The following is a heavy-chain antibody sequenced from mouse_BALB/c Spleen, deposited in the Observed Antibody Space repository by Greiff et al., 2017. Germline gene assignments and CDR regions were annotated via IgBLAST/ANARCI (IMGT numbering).Heavy chain of an antibody. CDR1: GYSITSDYA. J-gene: IGHJ1*01. Sequence: ESGPGLVKPSQSLSLTCTVTGYSITSDYAWNWIRQFPGNKLEWMGYISYSGSTSYNPSLKSRISITRDTSKNQFFLQLNSVTTEDTATYYCASTDWYFDVWGAGTTVTVSS. D-gene: IGHD1-1*01. V-gene: IGHV3-2*02. CDR2: ISYSGST. CDR3: ASTDWYFDV.